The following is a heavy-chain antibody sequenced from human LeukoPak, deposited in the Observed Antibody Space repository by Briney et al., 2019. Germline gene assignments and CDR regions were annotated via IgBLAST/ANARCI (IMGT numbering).Heavy chain of an antibody. V-gene: IGHV1-3*01. CDR1: GYTFASYA. Sequence: ASVKVSCKASGYTFASYAMHWVRQAPGQRLEWMGWINAGNGNTKYSQKFQGRVTITRDTSASTAYMELSSLRSEDTAVYYCARDISGYCSGGSCYYYGMDVWGQGTTVTVSS. CDR3: ARDISGYCSGGSCYYYGMDV. J-gene: IGHJ6*02. CDR2: INAGNGNT. D-gene: IGHD2-15*01.